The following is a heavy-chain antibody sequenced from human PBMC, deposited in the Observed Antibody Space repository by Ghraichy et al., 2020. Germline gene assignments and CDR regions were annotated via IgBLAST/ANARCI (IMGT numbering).Heavy chain of an antibody. D-gene: IGHD3-10*01. Sequence: GGSLRLSCAASGFTVSSNYMSWVRQAPGKGLEWVSVIYSGGSTYYADSVKGRFTISRHNSKNTLYLQMNSLRAEDTAVYYCARASGRGYYGSGIDYGAFDIWVQGTMVTVSS. CDR1: GFTVSSNY. J-gene: IGHJ3*02. CDR3: ARASGRGYYGSGIDYGAFDI. V-gene: IGHV3-53*04. CDR2: IYSGGST.